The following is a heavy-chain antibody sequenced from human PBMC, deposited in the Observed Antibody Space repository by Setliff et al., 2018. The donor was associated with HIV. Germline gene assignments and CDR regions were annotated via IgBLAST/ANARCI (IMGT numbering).Heavy chain of an antibody. V-gene: IGHV3-9*01. J-gene: IGHJ3*02. CDR1: GFTFDDYA. D-gene: IGHD3-16*01. CDR3: AKDYGDGHNWGAFDI. Sequence: PGGSLRLSCAASGFTFDDYAMHWGRQSPGKGPEWVAGITGNSATIAYADSVQGRFTLSRDNDRHYVYLQMTSLRPEDTALYYCAKDYGDGHNWGAFDIWGQGTMVTVSS. CDR2: ITGNSATI.